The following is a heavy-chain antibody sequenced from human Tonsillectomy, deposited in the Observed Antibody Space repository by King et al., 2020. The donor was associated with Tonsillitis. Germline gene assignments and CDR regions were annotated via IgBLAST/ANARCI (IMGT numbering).Heavy chain of an antibody. V-gene: IGHV3-9*01. J-gene: IGHJ6*02. CDR2: ISWNSGSI. CDR3: ARTLWGPGRGYFYNGMDV. D-gene: IGHD3-16*01. Sequence: VQLVESGGGLVQPGRSLRLSCAASAFSFDDYAMHWVRQAPGKGLEWVSGISWNSGSIGYADSVKGRFTISRDNAKNSLYLHMNSLRAEDTALYYCARTLWGPGRGYFYNGMDVWGQGTTVTVSS. CDR1: AFSFDDYA.